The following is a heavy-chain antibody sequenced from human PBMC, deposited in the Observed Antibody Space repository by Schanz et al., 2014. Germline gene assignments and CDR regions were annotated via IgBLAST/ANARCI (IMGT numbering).Heavy chain of an antibody. J-gene: IGHJ6*02. V-gene: IGHV1-18*01. CDR1: GYTLSGYV. CDR2: INPYSGYT. CDR3: ARDQDLKPPDVHNGMDV. Sequence: QVQLVQSGAEVKKPGASAKVSCKASGYTLSGYVINWVRQAPGQGLEWMGWINPYSGYTNYAQRLQGRVTLTTDTSPSTAYMELRSLRSDDTAVYYCARDQDLKPPDVHNGMDVGGQGTTVPVS.